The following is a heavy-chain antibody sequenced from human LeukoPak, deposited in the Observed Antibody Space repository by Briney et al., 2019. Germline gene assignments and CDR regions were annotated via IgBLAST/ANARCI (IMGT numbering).Heavy chain of an antibody. D-gene: IGHD3-22*01. V-gene: IGHV2-70*11. CDR2: IDWDDDK. CDR3: ARIRWDYYDSSGSYNGDYYYYYCMDV. CDR1: GFSLSTSGMC. Sequence: SGPALVKPTQTLTLTCTFSGFSLSTSGMCVSWIRQPPGRALEWLARIDWDDDKYYSTSLKTRLTISKDTSKNQVVLTMTNMDPVDTATYYCARIRWDYYDSSGSYNGDYYYYYCMDVWGKGTTVTVSS. J-gene: IGHJ6*03.